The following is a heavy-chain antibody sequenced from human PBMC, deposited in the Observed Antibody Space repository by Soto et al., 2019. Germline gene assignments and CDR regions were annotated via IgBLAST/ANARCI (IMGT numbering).Heavy chain of an antibody. Sequence: QVQLQQWGAGLLKPSETLSLTCAVYGGSFSGYYWSWIRQPPGKGLGWIGEINHSGSTNYNPSLKSRVTISVDTSKNQFSLKLSSVTAADTAVYYCARRHYDFWSGSPWGYWGQGTLVTVSS. J-gene: IGHJ4*02. D-gene: IGHD3-3*01. CDR2: INHSGST. CDR3: ARRHYDFWSGSPWGY. CDR1: GGSFSGYY. V-gene: IGHV4-34*01.